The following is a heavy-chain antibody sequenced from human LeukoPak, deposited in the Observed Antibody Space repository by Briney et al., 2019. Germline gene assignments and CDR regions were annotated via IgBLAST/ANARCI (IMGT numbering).Heavy chain of an antibody. CDR3: ARRPNWNFEYYFDY. D-gene: IGHD1-7*01. Sequence: SETLSLTCTVSGGSISNSAYYWGWIRQPPGKGLEWIGSIYYSRNTYYNPSLKSRVIISVDTSKNQFSLELSSVTAADTAVYYCARRPNWNFEYYFDYWGQGTLVTVSS. J-gene: IGHJ4*02. V-gene: IGHV4-39*01. CDR1: GGSISNSAYY. CDR2: IYYSRNT.